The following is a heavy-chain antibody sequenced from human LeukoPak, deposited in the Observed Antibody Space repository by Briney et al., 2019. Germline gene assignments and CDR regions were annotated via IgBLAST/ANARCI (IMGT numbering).Heavy chain of an antibody. Sequence: PGGSLRLSCAASGFTFSSYEMNWFRQAPGKGLDWVSYITSGGSTIYYADSVKGRFTISRDNAKNSLYLQMNRLRVEDTAVYYCARIKRGNSGPNYWGKGTLVTVSS. V-gene: IGHV3-48*03. CDR2: ITSGGSTI. J-gene: IGHJ4*02. D-gene: IGHD6-19*01. CDR1: GFTFSSYE. CDR3: ARIKRGNSGPNY.